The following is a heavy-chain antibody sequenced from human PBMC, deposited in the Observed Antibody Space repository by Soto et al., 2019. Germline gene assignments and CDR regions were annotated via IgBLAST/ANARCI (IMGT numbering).Heavy chain of an antibody. D-gene: IGHD2-15*01. CDR2: MSAYNGNT. CDR1: GYTFTSYG. V-gene: IGHV1-18*01. J-gene: IGHJ5*02. CDR3: ARSDLGYCSGGSCYGDWFDP. Sequence: ASVKVSCKASGYTFTSYGISWGRQAPGQGLEWMGWMSAYNGNTNYAQKLQGRVTMTTDTSTSTAYMELRSLRSDDPAVYYCARSDLGYCSGGSCYGDWFDPWGQGTLVTVSS.